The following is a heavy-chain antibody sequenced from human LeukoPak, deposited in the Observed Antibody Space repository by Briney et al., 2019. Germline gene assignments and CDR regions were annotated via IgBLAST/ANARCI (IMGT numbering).Heavy chain of an antibody. CDR3: ARPNSSGWYALNY. CDR2: IYPGDSDT. D-gene: IGHD6-19*01. J-gene: IGHJ4*02. CDR1: GYNFPTYW. Sequence: KCGESLKISCKGSGYNFPTYWIGWARQMPGKGLEWMGIIYPGDSDTRYSPSFQGQVTISADKSISTAYLQWSSLKASDTAMYYCARPNSSGWYALNYWGQGTLVTVSS. V-gene: IGHV5-51*01.